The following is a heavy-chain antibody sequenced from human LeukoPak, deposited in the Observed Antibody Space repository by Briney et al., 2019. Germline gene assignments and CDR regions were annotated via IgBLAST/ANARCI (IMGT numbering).Heavy chain of an antibody. CDR2: INHSGST. Sequence: SETLSLTCAVYGGSFSGYYWSWIRQPPGKGLEWIGEINHSGSTNYNPSLKSRVTISVDTSKNQFSLKLSSVTAADTAVYYCARGSSSWTVFDYWGQGTLVTVSS. CDR1: GGSFSGYY. D-gene: IGHD6-13*01. V-gene: IGHV4-34*01. J-gene: IGHJ4*02. CDR3: ARGSSSWTVFDY.